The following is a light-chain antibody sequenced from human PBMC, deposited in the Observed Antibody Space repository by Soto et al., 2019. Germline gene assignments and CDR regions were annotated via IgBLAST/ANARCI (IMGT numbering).Light chain of an antibody. CDR1: SSNIGSHT. J-gene: IGLJ2*01. CDR2: SNT. V-gene: IGLV1-44*01. CDR3: AACDDSLNGVV. Sequence: QSVLTQPPSASGTPGQTIAISCSGGSSNIGSHTVNWYQQLPGTAPRLLIYSNTQRPSGVPDRFSGSKSGTSASLAISGLQSEYEGDYYCAACDDSLNGVVFGGGTQRTVL.